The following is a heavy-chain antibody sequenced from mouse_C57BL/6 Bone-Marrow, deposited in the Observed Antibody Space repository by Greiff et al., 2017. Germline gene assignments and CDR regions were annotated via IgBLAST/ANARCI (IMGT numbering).Heavy chain of an antibody. V-gene: IGHV1-50*01. CDR1: GYTFTSYW. D-gene: IGHD2-3*01. J-gene: IGHJ3*01. CDR2: IDPSDSYT. Sequence: KQPGAELVKPGASVKLSCKASGYTFTSYWMQWVKQRPGQGLEWIGEIDPSDSYTNYNQKFKGKATLTVDTSSSTAYMQLSSLTSEDSAVYYCARDGGYWPFAYWGQGTLVTVSA. CDR3: ARDGGYWPFAY.